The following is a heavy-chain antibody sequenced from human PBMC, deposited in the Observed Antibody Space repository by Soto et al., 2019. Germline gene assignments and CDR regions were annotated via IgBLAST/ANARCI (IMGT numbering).Heavy chain of an antibody. Sequence: QVLLVQSGTEVKQPGASVKVSCKASGYSFTSYDIHWVRQSTGQGLVWMGWMNTNSGNRGYAEKVEGRLAMTRDTSKSTAYMELSSLTSDDTAVYFCARGRAYRGQRPGYFHPMDVWGQGTTVIASS. CDR2: MNTNSGNR. CDR1: GYSFTSYD. J-gene: IGHJ6*01. V-gene: IGHV1-8*01. CDR3: ARGRAYRGQRPGYFHPMDV. D-gene: IGHD5-12*01.